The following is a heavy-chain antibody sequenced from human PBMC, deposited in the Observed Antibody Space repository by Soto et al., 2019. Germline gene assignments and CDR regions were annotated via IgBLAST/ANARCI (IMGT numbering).Heavy chain of an antibody. CDR3: ARAGLPYGLDF. D-gene: IGHD4-17*01. J-gene: IGHJ4*02. Sequence: GGSLRLSCTASGFNFSTYWMVWVRQAPGKGLERVAIINRGGSEKYYMDPVRGRFTISRDNAKNSLYLQMTSLTVDDTALYYCARAGLPYGLDFWGQGTLVTVSS. CDR2: INRGGSEK. V-gene: IGHV3-7*01. CDR1: GFNFSTYW.